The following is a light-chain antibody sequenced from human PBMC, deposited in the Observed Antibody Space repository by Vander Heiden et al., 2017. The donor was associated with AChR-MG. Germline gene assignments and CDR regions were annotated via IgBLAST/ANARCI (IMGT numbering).Light chain of an antibody. J-gene: IGLJ1*01. Sequence: SVLTPPPSVSGAPGQRVTISCTGSSSKSGAGYDVHWYQQHPGTAPKLLIYGNSNRPSGVPDRVSGSKSGTSASLAITGRQAEDEADYYCQSYDSSLSGYVFGTGTKVTVL. CDR2: GNS. CDR3: QSYDSSLSGYV. CDR1: SSKSGAGYD. V-gene: IGLV1-40*01.